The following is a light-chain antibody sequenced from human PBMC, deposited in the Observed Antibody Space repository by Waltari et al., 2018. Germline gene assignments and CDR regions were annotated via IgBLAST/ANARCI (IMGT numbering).Light chain of an antibody. J-gene: IGKJ4*01. CDR2: DAS. Sequence: ELVLTQSPATLSLSPGERATLSCRATQSVGSSLAWYQQKPGQAPRLLIYDASKRATGIPARFSGSGSGTDFTLIISSLEPEDFAVYYCQQRTNWPLTFGGGTKVEIK. V-gene: IGKV3-11*01. CDR1: QSVGSS. CDR3: QQRTNWPLT.